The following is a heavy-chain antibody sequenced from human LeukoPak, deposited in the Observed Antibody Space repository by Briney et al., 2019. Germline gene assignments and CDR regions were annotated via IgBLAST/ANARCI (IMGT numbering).Heavy chain of an antibody. CDR3: AILRLSTGLWWFFDL. CDR1: GYTFNAYY. J-gene: IGHJ2*01. V-gene: IGHV1-2*02. CDR2: INPNSGDI. Sequence: GASVKVSCKASGYTFNAYYLHWVRQAPGQGLEWMGWINPNSGDIKYAQKFQGRVTMTGDTSISTAYMELSRLRFDDTAVYYCAILRLSTGLWWFFDLWGRGTLVTVSS. D-gene: IGHD2-8*02.